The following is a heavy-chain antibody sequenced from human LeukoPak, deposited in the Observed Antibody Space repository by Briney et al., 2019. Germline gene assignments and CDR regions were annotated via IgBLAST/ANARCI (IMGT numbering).Heavy chain of an antibody. CDR1: GGIFGTYA. CDR3: ARGGFALVPADRYFDL. J-gene: IGHJ2*01. Sequence: SVKVSCKASGGIFGTYAVNWVRQAPGQGLEWMGGIITVFGPPKYTQKFQGRLTISTDDPTGTAYMELKSLTSDDTAVYYCARGGFALVPADRYFDLWGRGTLVTVSS. V-gene: IGHV1-69*05. D-gene: IGHD3/OR15-3a*01. CDR2: IITVFGPP.